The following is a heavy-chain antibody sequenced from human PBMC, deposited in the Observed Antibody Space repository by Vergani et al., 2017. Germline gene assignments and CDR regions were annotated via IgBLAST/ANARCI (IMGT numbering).Heavy chain of an antibody. CDR2: IYYSGST. CDR3: ARVEMATEGPLHYYYGMDV. CDR1: GGSISSYY. V-gene: IGHV4-59*01. D-gene: IGHD5-24*01. Sequence: QVHLQESGPGLVKPSETLSLTCSVSGGSISSYYWSWIRQPPGKGLEWIGYIYYSGSTNYNPSLKSRVTISVDTSKNQFSLKLSSVTAADTAVYYCARVEMATEGPLHYYYGMDVWGQGTTVTVSS. J-gene: IGHJ6*02.